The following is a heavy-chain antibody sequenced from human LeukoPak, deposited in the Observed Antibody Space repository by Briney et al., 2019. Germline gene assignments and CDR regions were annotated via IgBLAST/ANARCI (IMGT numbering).Heavy chain of an antibody. V-gene: IGHV3-11*01. CDR3: ARIRFNFRGGIDY. Sequence: GGSLRLSCAASGFTFSDHYMSWIRQAPGRGLEWVSYISSSGNTEDYADSVKGRFTTSRDNARNSVSLQMNSLRDEDTAVYYCARIRFNFRGGIDYWGQGTLVTVSS. CDR1: GFTFSDHY. D-gene: IGHD3-16*01. J-gene: IGHJ4*02. CDR2: ISSSGNTE.